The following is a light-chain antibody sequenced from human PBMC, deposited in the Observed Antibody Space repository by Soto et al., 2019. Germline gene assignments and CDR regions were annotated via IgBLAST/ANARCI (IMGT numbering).Light chain of an antibody. CDR1: ESISIW. CDR3: KQYKSSST. J-gene: IGKJ1*01. CDR2: KAS. V-gene: IGKV1-5*03. Sequence: DIQMTHSPSTLSASVLYTVTITFRASESISIWLAWYQQKPGKAPNLLINKASSLQSEVPSRFSGSGSGTEFTLTITSLQPDDFGVYYCKQYKSSSTFGQGTKVDIK.